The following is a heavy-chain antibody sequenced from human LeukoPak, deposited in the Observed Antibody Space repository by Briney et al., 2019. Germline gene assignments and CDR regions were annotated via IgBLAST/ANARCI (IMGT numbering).Heavy chain of an antibody. V-gene: IGHV3-7*02. D-gene: IGHD3-10*01. CDR3: ATEPADHGSGRTGVFDY. CDR2: IKQDGSEK. CDR1: GFTFSSYS. Sequence: PGESLRLSCAASGFTFSSYSMNWVRQAPGKGREWVANIKQDGSEKYYVDSVKGRFTISRDNDKNSLYLQMNSLRAEDTAVYYCATEPADHGSGRTGVFDYWGQGTLVTVSS. J-gene: IGHJ4*02.